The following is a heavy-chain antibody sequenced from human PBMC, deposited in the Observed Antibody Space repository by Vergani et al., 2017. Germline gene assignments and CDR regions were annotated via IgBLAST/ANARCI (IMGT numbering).Heavy chain of an antibody. CDR1: GGAISSFY. CDR2: IYYGGSS. J-gene: IGHJ5*02. CDR3: TRYYEGGFDP. V-gene: IGHV4-59*01. D-gene: IGHD3-3*01. Sequence: QVQLQESGPGLVKPSETLSLTCIVSGGAISSFYWSWIRQPPGKGLEWIGYIYYGGSSNYNPSLRSRVTISLDTSKNQLSLKLSSVTTADTAVYYCTRYYEGGFDPWGQGTLVTVSS.